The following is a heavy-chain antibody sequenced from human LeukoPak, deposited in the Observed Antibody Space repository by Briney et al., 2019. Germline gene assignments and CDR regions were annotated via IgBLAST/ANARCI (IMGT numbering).Heavy chain of an antibody. J-gene: IGHJ4*02. CDR1: GGSVSSGGYY. D-gene: IGHD3-3*01. V-gene: IGHV4-61*08. Sequence: PSETLSLTCTVSGGSVSSGGYYWSWIRQPPGKGLEWIGYMDYSGSTNYNPSLESRVTISVDTSKNQFSLKLSSVTAADTAVYYCASSIFGVVTTGLTGYHTGDYWGQGTLVTVSS. CDR2: MDYSGST. CDR3: ASSIFGVVTTGLTGYHTGDY.